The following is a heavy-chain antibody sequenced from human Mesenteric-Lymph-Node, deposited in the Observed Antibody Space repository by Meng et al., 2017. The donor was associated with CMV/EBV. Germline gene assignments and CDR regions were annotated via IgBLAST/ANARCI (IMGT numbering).Heavy chain of an antibody. D-gene: IGHD6-19*01. J-gene: IGHJ4*02. Sequence: SVKVSCKTLGGTFDSYCISWIRQAPGQGLEWMGRIIPVLGTANYAQKFEGSVTITADKSTTTVYMELSSLRSEDTAVYYCARGYRSAATVAFDFWGQGTLVTVSS. CDR2: IIPVLGTA. V-gene: IGHV1-69*08. CDR1: GGTFDSYC. CDR3: ARGYRSAATVAFDF.